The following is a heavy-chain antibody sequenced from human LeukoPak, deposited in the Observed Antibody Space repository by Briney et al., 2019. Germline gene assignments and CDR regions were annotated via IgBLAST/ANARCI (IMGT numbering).Heavy chain of an antibody. J-gene: IGHJ3*01. D-gene: IGHD4-17*01. CDR3: ARDPNGDYIGAFEF. Sequence: GGSLRLSCAASGFTFSNYAVMWVRQAPGQGLEWVSAITSAGAPRYADSVKGRFTISRDNSRNTLYLQMNSLRAEDTAQYFCARDPNGDYIGAFEFWGQGTGVTVSS. V-gene: IGHV3-23*01. CDR1: GFTFSNYA. CDR2: ITSAGAP.